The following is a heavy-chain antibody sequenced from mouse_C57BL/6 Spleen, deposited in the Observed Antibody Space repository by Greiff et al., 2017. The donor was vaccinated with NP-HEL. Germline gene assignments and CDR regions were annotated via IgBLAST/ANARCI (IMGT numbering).Heavy chain of an antibody. CDR3: ARGIYYGNFYWYFDV. V-gene: IGHV1-50*01. CDR1: GYTFTSYW. J-gene: IGHJ1*03. CDR2: IDPSDSYT. D-gene: IGHD2-1*01. Sequence: VQLQQPGAELVKPGASVKLSCKASGYTFTSYWMQWVKQRPGQGLEWIGEIDPSDSYTNYNQKFKGKATLTVDTSSSTAYMQLSSLTSEDSAVYYCARGIYYGNFYWYFDVWGTGTTVTVSS.